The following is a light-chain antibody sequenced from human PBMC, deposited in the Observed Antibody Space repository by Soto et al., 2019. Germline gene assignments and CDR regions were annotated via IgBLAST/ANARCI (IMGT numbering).Light chain of an antibody. J-gene: IGLJ2*01. CDR1: SSDVGGYNY. Sequence: QSALTQPPSASGSPGQSVTISCTGTSSDVGGYNYVSWYQQHPGKAPKLMIYDVSKRPSGVPDRFSGSKSGNTASLTVSGLQAEDEDDYYCSSYAGSNNLGVFGGGTKLTVL. CDR3: SSYAGSNNLGV. CDR2: DVS. V-gene: IGLV2-8*01.